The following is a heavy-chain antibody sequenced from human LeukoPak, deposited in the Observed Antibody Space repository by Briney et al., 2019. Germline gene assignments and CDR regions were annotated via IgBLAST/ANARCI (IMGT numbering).Heavy chain of an antibody. CDR3: AREDIVVVPAATNWFDP. CDR2: IYTSGST. CDR1: GGSISSYY. V-gene: IGHV4-4*07. J-gene: IGHJ5*02. Sequence: PETLSLTCTVSGGSISSYYWSWIRQPAGKGLEWIGRIYTSGSTNYNPSLKSRVTMSVDTSKNQFSLKLSSVTAADTAVYYCAREDIVVVPAATNWFDPWGQGTLVTVSS. D-gene: IGHD2-2*01.